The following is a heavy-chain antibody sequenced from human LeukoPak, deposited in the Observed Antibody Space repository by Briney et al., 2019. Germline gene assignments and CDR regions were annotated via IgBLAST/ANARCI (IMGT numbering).Heavy chain of an antibody. CDR2: INPNSGGT. Sequence: ASVKVSCKASGYTFTGYYMHWVRQAPGQGLEWMGWINPNSGGTNYAQKFQGRVTMTRDTSISTAYMELSRLRSDDTAVYYCARVVAQRWLQSTPFDYWGQGTLVTVSS. V-gene: IGHV1-2*02. J-gene: IGHJ4*02. D-gene: IGHD5-24*01. CDR3: ARVVAQRWLQSTPFDY. CDR1: GYTFTGYY.